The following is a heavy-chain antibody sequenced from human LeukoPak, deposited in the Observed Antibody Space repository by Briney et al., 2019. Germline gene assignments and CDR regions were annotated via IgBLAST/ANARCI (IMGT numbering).Heavy chain of an antibody. V-gene: IGHV4-39*01. CDR2: IYYSGST. D-gene: IGHD5-18*01. J-gene: IGHJ4*02. CDR3: ARDGYTSGSFDY. Sequence: TATLSLTCTVSGGSISSYFWGWIRQPPGKGLEWIGSIYYSGSTYSNPSLKSRVTISVDTSKSQFSLKLSSVTAADTAVYYCARDGYTSGSFDYWGQGTLVTVS. CDR1: GGSISSYF.